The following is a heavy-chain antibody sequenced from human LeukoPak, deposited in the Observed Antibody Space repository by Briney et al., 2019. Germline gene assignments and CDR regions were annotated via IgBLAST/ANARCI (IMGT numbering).Heavy chain of an antibody. Sequence: GGSLRLSCAASGFTFRSYEMNWVRQAPGKGLEWVSYISSSGSTIYYADPVKGRFTISRDSAKNSLYLQMNSLRAEDTAVYYCARAGYDSSGYYYSADYWGQGTLVTVSS. CDR1: GFTFRSYE. V-gene: IGHV3-48*03. D-gene: IGHD3-22*01. CDR2: ISSSGSTI. CDR3: ARAGYDSSGYYYSADY. J-gene: IGHJ4*02.